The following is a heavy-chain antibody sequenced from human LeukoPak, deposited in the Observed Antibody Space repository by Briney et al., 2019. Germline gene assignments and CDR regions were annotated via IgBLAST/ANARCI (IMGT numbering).Heavy chain of an antibody. J-gene: IGHJ5*02. CDR1: GGSISSSNW. CDR3: AGTQDSSWYVRWFDP. V-gene: IGHV4-4*02. D-gene: IGHD6-13*01. CDR2: IYHSGST. Sequence: ASGTLSLTCAVSGGSISSSNWWSWIRQPPGKGLEWIGEIYHSGSTNYNPSLKSRVTISVDTSKNQFSLKLSSVTAADTAVYYCAGTQDSSWYVRWFDPWGQGTLVTVSS.